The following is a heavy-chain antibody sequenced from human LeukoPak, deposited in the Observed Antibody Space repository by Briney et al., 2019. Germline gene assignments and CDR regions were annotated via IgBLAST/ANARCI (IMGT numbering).Heavy chain of an antibody. V-gene: IGHV3-23*01. Sequence: GGTLRLSCAASGFTFSTYGMSWVRQAPGKGLEWVSTITGSGGSTYYADSVRGRFSISRDNSKKTLYLQMNSLRAEDTAVYYCAKDLRWYGVNYFDYWGQGILVTVSS. CDR2: ITGSGGST. J-gene: IGHJ4*02. CDR1: GFTFSTYG. CDR3: AKDLRWYGVNYFDY. D-gene: IGHD3-10*01.